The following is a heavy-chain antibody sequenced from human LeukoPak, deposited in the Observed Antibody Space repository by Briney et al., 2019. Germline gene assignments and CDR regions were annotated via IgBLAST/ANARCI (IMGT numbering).Heavy chain of an antibody. V-gene: IGHV3-23*01. D-gene: IGHD6-19*01. CDR3: AKPYSSGWYGFGWYFDL. CDR1: GFTFSNYA. Sequence: GGSLRLSCAASGFTFSNYAMSWVRQAPGKGLEWVSGISGSGVMTYYADSVKGRFTISRHNSKNTVYLQMSSLRVEDTAVYYCAKPYSSGWYGFGWYFDLWGRGTLVTVSS. CDR2: ISGSGVMT. J-gene: IGHJ2*01.